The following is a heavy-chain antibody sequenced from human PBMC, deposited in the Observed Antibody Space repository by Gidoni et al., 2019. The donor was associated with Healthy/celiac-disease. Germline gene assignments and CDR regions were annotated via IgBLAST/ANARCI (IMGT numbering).Heavy chain of an antibody. V-gene: IGHV3-53*02. CDR3: ARGYIHYYYGMDV. CDR2: IYSGGST. Sequence: EVQLVETGGGLIQPGGFLRLSCAASGFTVSSNYMSWVRQAPGKGLEWVSVIYSGGSTYYADSVKGRFTISRDNSKNTLYLQMNSLRAEDTAVYYCARGYIHYYYGMDVWGQGTTVTVSS. CDR1: GFTVSSNY. D-gene: IGHD5-12*01. J-gene: IGHJ6*02.